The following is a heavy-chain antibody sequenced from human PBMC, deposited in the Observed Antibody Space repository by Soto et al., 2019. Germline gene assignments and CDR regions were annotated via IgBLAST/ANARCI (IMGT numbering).Heavy chain of an antibody. CDR3: ASVRGGYYYAMDV. D-gene: IGHD3-10*02. J-gene: IGHJ6*02. Sequence: QVQLQESGPGLVKPSGTLSLTCAVSGGSISSSNWWSWVRQPPGKGLEWIGEIYHSGSTNYNPSLKSRVAISVDKSKNQFSLTLSSVTAADTAVYYCASVRGGYYYAMDVWGQGTTVTVSS. CDR1: GGSISSSNW. V-gene: IGHV4-4*02. CDR2: IYHSGST.